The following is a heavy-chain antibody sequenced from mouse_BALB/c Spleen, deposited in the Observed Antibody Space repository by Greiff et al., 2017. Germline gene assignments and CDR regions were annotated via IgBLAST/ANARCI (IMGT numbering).Heavy chain of an antibody. CDR1: GYTFTDYN. V-gene: IGHV1S29*02. Sequence: EVQLQQSGPELVKPGASVKISCKASGYTFTDYNMHWVKQSHGKSLEWIGYIYPYNGGTGYNQKFKSKATLTVDNSSSTAYMELRSLTSEDSAVYYCASLYYYGFDYWGQGTTLTVSS. CDR3: ASLYYYGFDY. D-gene: IGHD1-1*01. CDR2: IYPYNGGT. J-gene: IGHJ2*01.